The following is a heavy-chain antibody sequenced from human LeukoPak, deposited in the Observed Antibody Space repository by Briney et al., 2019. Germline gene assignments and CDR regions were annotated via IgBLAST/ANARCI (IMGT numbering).Heavy chain of an antibody. CDR2: IKQDGSEE. Sequence: GGSLRLSCAASGFTFSNYWMNWVRQAPGKGLEWVANIKQDGSEEYYADSVKGRFTISRNNAKNSLYLQMNSLRADDTAVYYCARDRVWTVLYWGQGTPVTVSS. V-gene: IGHV3-7*01. CDR1: GFTFSNYW. J-gene: IGHJ4*02. D-gene: IGHD2-21*01. CDR3: ARDRVWTVLY.